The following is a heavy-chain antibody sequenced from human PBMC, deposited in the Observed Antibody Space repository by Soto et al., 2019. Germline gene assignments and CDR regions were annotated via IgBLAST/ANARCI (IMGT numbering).Heavy chain of an antibody. V-gene: IGHV3-15*01. CDR3: TTREYYDFWSCYS. Sequence: PGGSLRLSCAASGFTFSNAWMSWVRQAPGKGLEWVGRIKSKTDGGTTDYAAPVKGRFTISRDDSKNTLYLQMNSLKTEDTAVYYCTTREYYDFWSCYSWGQGTLVTVSS. CDR1: GFTFSNAW. D-gene: IGHD3-3*01. J-gene: IGHJ5*02. CDR2: IKSKTDGGTT.